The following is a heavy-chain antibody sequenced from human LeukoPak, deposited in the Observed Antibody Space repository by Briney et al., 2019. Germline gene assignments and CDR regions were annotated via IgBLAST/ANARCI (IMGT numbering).Heavy chain of an antibody. CDR3: ASDPGYSYGYGWFDP. CDR2: IIPIFVTA. Sequence: SVKVSCKASGGTFSSYAISWVRQAPGQGLELMGRIIPIFVTANYAQKFQGRVTITTDESTSTAYMDLSSLRSEDTAVYYCASDPGYSYGYGWFDPWGQGTLVTVSS. D-gene: IGHD5-18*01. V-gene: IGHV1-69*05. J-gene: IGHJ5*02. CDR1: GGTFSSYA.